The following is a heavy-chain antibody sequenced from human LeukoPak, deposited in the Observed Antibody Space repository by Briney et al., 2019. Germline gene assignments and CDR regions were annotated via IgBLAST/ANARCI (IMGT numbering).Heavy chain of an antibody. V-gene: IGHV1-8*01. D-gene: IGHD3-9*01. Sequence: ASVKVSCKASGYTFTSYDINWVGQATGQGLEWMGWMNPNSGNTGYAQKFQGRVTMTRNTSISTAYMELSSLRSEDTAVYYCARGGVLRYFDWLRYYYYYGMDVWGQGTTVTVSS. J-gene: IGHJ6*02. CDR3: ARGGVLRYFDWLRYYYYYGMDV. CDR1: GYTFTSYD. CDR2: MNPNSGNT.